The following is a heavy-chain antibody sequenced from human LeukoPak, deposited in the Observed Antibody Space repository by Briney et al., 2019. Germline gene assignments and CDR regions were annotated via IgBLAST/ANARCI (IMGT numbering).Heavy chain of an antibody. D-gene: IGHD3-16*01. CDR1: GGSISSGSYY. V-gene: IGHV4-61*02. CDR2: IYTSGST. Sequence: SQTLSLTCTVSGGSISSGSYYWSWIRQPAGKGLEGIGRIYTSGSTHFNPSLKSRVTMAVDTSKNQFSLKLSSVTAADTAVYYCARGSYDYVWGGDWGQGTLVTVSS. J-gene: IGHJ4*02. CDR3: ARGSYDYVWGGD.